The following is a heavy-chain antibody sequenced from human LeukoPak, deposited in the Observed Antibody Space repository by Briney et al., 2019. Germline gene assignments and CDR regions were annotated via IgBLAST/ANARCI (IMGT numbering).Heavy chain of an antibody. CDR3: ARDYTHCSNTSCYLDY. V-gene: IGHV1-46*01. CDR1: GYTFTSYY. Sequence: ASVKVSCKASGYTFTSYYMHWVRQAPGQGLEWMGIINPSGGSTSYAQKFQGRVTMTRDTSTSTVYMELSSLRSEDTAVYYCARDYTHCSNTSCYLDYWGQGTLVTVSS. CDR2: INPSGGST. J-gene: IGHJ4*02. D-gene: IGHD2-2*01.